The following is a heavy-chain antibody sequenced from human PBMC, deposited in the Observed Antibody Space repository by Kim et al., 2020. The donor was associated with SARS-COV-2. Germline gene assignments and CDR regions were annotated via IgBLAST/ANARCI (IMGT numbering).Heavy chain of an antibody. J-gene: IGHJ6*03. V-gene: IGHV3-30*02. Sequence: VRGRFNISRENSKNTLYLQMNSLRPEDTAVYYCAKDEGSVQLMDFYYMDVWGKGTTVTVSS. CDR3: AKDEGSVQLMDFYYMDV. D-gene: IGHD2-8*01.